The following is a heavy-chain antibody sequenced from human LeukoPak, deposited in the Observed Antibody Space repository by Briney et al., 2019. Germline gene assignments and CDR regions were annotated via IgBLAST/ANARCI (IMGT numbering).Heavy chain of an antibody. J-gene: IGHJ4*02. Sequence: ASVKVSCKASGGTFSSYAISWVRQAPGQGLEWMGGIIPIFGTANYAQKFQGRVTITADESTSTAYMELSSLGSEDTAVYYCARSGYYDSSLDYWGQGTLVTVSS. V-gene: IGHV1-69*01. CDR3: ARSGYYDSSLDY. D-gene: IGHD3-22*01. CDR2: IIPIFGTA. CDR1: GGTFSSYA.